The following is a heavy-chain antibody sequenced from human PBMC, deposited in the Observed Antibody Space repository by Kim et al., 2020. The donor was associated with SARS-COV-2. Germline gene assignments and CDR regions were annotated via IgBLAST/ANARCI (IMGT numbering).Heavy chain of an antibody. CDR2: INPSGGST. CDR1: GYTFTSYY. Sequence: ASVKVSCKASGYTFTSYYMHWVRQAPGQGLEWMGIINPSGGSTSYAQKFQGRVTMTRDTSTSTVYMELSSLRSEDTAVYYCARVRSGNSGYYYYYYGMDVWGQGTTVTVSS. D-gene: IGHD3-22*01. J-gene: IGHJ6*02. CDR3: ARVRSGNSGYYYYYYGMDV. V-gene: IGHV1-46*01.